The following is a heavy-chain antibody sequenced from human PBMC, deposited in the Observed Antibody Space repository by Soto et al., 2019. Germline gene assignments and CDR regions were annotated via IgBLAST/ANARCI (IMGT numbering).Heavy chain of an antibody. D-gene: IGHD3-16*01. CDR1: GFTFSSYA. V-gene: IGHV3-30-3*01. CDR3: ARAYEGDYFDY. Sequence: QVQLVESGGGVVQPGRSLRLSCAASGFTFSSYAMHWVRQAPGKGLEWVSVISYDGSNKYYADSVKGRFTISSDNSKNPLYRQMNSLRAEDTAVYYCARAYEGDYFDYWGQGTLVTVSS. J-gene: IGHJ4*02. CDR2: ISYDGSNK.